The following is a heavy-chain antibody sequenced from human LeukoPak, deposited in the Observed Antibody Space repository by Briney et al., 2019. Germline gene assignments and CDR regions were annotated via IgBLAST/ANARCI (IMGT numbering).Heavy chain of an antibody. J-gene: IGHJ5*02. CDR3: VRDGEGVAISVNFWFDP. CDR1: GYTFTSYG. V-gene: IGHV1-18*01. CDR2: FSAYNGNT. D-gene: IGHD3-10*01. Sequence: ASVKVSCKASGYTFTSYGISWVRQAPGQGLGGMGWFSAYNGNTNYAQKLQGRVTMTRDTSISTAYMELRSLTSEDTAIYYCVRDGEGVAISVNFWFDPWGQGTLVTVSS.